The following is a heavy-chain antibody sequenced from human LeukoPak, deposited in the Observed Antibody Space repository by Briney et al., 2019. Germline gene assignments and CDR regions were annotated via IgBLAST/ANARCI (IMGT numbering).Heavy chain of an antibody. CDR1: GDYISSSSYY. CDR3: VRLYYYDASGPPL. Sequence: PSETLSLTCSISGDYISSSSYYWGWIRQPPGKGLEWIGNIYYTGRTYYNPSLKSRVSESIDTSRNEFSLKLSSVTAADTAVYYCVRLYYYDASGPPLWGQGTLVFVSS. V-gene: IGHV4-39*01. D-gene: IGHD3-22*01. CDR2: IYYTGRT. J-gene: IGHJ4*02.